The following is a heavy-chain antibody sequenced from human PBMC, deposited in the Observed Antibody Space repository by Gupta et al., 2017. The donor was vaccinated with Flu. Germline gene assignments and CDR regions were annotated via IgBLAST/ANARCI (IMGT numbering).Heavy chain of an antibody. CDR3: ASNCSGSTSCYM. D-gene: IGHD2-2*02. CDR1: GFTFSSYS. CDR2: IGNSSSTI. V-gene: IGHV3-48*02. Sequence: EVQLVESGGGLVQPGGSLRLSCAASGFTFSSYSMNWVRQAPGKGLEWVSYIGNSSSTIYYADSVKGRFTISRDNAKNSLYLQMNSLRDEDTAVYYCASNCSGSTSCYMGGQGTLVTVSS. J-gene: IGHJ4*02.